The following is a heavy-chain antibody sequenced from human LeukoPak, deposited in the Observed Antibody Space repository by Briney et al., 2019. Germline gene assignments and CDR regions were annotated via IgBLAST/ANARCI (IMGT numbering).Heavy chain of an antibody. CDR3: ARQTGSGLFILP. Sequence: SETLSLTCTVSGNSISNGDNYWSWIRQPPGKGLEWIGSIYYSGNTYYNASLKSQVSISIDTSKNQSSLKLTSVTAADTAVYYCARQTGSGLFILPGGQGTLVTVSS. V-gene: IGHV4-39*01. CDR1: GNSISNGDNY. J-gene: IGHJ4*02. CDR2: IYYSGNT. D-gene: IGHD3/OR15-3a*01.